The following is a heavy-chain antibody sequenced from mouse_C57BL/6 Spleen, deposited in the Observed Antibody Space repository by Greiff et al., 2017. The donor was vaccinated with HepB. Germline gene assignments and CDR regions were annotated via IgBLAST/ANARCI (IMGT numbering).Heavy chain of an antibody. CDR3: ARGDWFAY. CDR1: GYTFTDYY. Sequence: VQLQQSGAELVRPGASVKLSCKASGYTFTDYYINWVKQRPGQGLEWIARIYPGSDNTYYNEKFKGKATLTAEKSSSTAYMQLSSLTSEDSAVYFCARGDWFAYWGQGTLVTVSA. V-gene: IGHV1-76*01. CDR2: IYPGSDNT. J-gene: IGHJ3*01.